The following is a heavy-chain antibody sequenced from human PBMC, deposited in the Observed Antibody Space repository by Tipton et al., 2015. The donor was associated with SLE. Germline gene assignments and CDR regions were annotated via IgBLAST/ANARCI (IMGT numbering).Heavy chain of an antibody. Sequence: QVQLVQSGAEVKKPGASVKVSCKASGYTFTTYGVTWVRQAPGQGLEWMGWISTFNGKTNYSQQLQGRVTLTTDTSTSTAYMELRSLTSDDTAVYYCALGSMITFGGVINYWGQGTLVTVSS. CDR3: ALGSMITFGGVINY. V-gene: IGHV1-18*01. CDR2: ISTFNGKT. CDR1: GYTFTTYG. J-gene: IGHJ4*02. D-gene: IGHD3-16*01.